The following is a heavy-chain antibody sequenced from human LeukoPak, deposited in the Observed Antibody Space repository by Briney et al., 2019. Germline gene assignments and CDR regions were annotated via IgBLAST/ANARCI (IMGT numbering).Heavy chain of an antibody. CDR1: GYTFTGYY. Sequence: ASVKVSCKASGYTFTGYYMHWVRQAPGKGLEWMGGFDPEDGETIYAQKFQGRVTMTEDTSTDTAYMELSSLRSEDTAVYYCATGVWGSYRSYGYWGQGTLVTVSS. D-gene: IGHD3-16*02. CDR2: FDPEDGET. J-gene: IGHJ4*02. CDR3: ATGVWGSYRSYGY. V-gene: IGHV1-24*01.